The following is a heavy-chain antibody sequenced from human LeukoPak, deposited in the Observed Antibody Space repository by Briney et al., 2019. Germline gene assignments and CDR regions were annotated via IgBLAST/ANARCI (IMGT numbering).Heavy chain of an antibody. CDR1: GFTFSSHG. CDR2: ISPSADIT. J-gene: IGHJ4*02. V-gene: IGHV3-23*01. D-gene: IGHD3-22*01. CDR3: AKESPYYYDSSGYYQYYFDY. Sequence: GGTLRLSCAASGFTFSSHGMNWVRQAPGKGLEWISGISPSADITYYADSVKGRFTISRDNSENTLYPQMNSLRAEDTAVYYCAKESPYYYDSSGYYQYYFDYWGQGTLVTVSS.